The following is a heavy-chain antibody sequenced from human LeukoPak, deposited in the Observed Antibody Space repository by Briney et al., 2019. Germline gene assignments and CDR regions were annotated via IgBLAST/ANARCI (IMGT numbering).Heavy chain of an antibody. CDR2: IDSDGRSRTSP. CDR1: GVTFCSYW. Sequence: TLGAPRLSSAPPGVTFCSYWMHWVRHVPRKRLQWVSQIDSDGRSRTSPSYAESVTGRFTISRDNARNRLYLQMNSLRAEETAVCYCVRDVWGDRDSFFDCWGQGTPVTVSS. J-gene: IGHJ4*02. V-gene: IGHV3-74*01. CDR3: VRDVWGDRDSFFDC. D-gene: IGHD2-21*01.